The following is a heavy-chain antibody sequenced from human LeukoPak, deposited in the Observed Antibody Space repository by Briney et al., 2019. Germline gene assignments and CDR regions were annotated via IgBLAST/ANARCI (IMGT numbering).Heavy chain of an antibody. J-gene: IGHJ4*02. V-gene: IGHV1-2*02. CDR3: ARDRDGYCTNGVCYFDY. CDR2: INPNSGVT. CDR1: GYTFTGYY. D-gene: IGHD2-8*01. Sequence: GASVRVSCKASGYTFTGYYMHWLRQAPGQGLEWMGWINPNSGVTNYAQRFQGRVTMTRDTSISTAYMDLSRLRYDDTAVYYCARDRDGYCTNGVCYFDYWGQGTLVTVSS.